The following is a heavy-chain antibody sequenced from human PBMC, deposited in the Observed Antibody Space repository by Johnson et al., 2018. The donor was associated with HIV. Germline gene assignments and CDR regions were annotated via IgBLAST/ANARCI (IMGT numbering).Heavy chain of an antibody. Sequence: VQLVESGGGVVQPGRSLRLSCAASGFTVSRIYMTWVRQAPGKGLEWVSAISGSGTSTYYADSVKGRFTISRDNSKNTLYLQMNSLRAEDTAVYYCANWPAWGQGTMVTVSS. CDR1: GFTVSRIY. V-gene: IGHV3-23*04. CDR3: ANWPA. J-gene: IGHJ3*01. CDR2: ISGSGTST.